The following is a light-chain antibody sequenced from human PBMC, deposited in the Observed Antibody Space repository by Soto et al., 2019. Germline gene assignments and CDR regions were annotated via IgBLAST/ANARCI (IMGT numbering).Light chain of an antibody. CDR1: TGVVSSGYY. J-gene: IGLJ3*02. CDR3: LLFYGGTQVV. V-gene: IGLV7-43*01. CDR2: STT. Sequence: QAVVTQESSLTVSPGGTVTLTCASSTGVVSSGYYPNWFQQKPGQAPRSLIYSTTNKHSWTPARFSASVIWGKAALTLSGVQPEDEADYYCLLFYGGTQVVFGGGTKVTVL.